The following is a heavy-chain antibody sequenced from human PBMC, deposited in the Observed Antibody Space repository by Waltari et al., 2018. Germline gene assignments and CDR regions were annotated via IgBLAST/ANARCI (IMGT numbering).Heavy chain of an antibody. CDR3: VRAKDIAVLDSYFDY. D-gene: IGHD2-15*01. V-gene: IGHV1-8*03. CDR2: VNPNSGNT. Sequence: QVQLVQSGTEVKKPGASVKVSCKASGYTFITYDIHWVRQATGQGLEWMGWVNPNSGNTGYAQKFQDRLTITRNISISTAYMELSSLRSDDTAVYYCVRAKDIAVLDSYFDYWGQGTLVTVSS. CDR1: GYTFITYD. J-gene: IGHJ4*02.